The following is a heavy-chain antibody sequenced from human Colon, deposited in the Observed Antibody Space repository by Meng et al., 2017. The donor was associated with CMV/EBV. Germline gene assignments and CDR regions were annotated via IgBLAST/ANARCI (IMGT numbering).Heavy chain of an antibody. CDR1: GLTFNAHG. V-gene: IGHV3-30*02. CDR2: IRYDGSKE. CDR3: AKDVVTGDGADAFDV. Sequence: GESLKISCAASGLTFNAHGMHWVRQAPGKGLQWVAFIRYDGSKEFYADAVKGRFTISRDNSKNSLYLLMNGLRAEDTALYYCAKDVVTGDGADAFDVWGQGTMVTVSS. D-gene: IGHD7-27*01. J-gene: IGHJ3*01.